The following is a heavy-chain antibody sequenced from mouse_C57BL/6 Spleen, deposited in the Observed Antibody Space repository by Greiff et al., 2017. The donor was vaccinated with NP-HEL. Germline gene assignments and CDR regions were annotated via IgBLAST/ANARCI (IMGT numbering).Heavy chain of an antibody. CDR2: IYPSDSET. Sequence: QVQLQQPGAELVRPGSSVKLSCKASGYTFTSYWMAWVKQRPGQGLEWIGNIYPSDSETHYNQKFKDRATLAVDKSSSTAYMQLSSLTSEDSAVYYCASGNYPSYWGQGTLVTVSA. CDR1: GYTFTSYW. V-gene: IGHV1-61*01. J-gene: IGHJ3*01. CDR3: ASGNYPSY. D-gene: IGHD2-1*01.